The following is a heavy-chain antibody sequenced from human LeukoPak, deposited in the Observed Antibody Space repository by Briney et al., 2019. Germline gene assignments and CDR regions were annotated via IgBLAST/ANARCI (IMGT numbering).Heavy chain of an antibody. V-gene: IGHV4-59*08. Sequence: SETLSLTCTVSGGSISGYYWTWIRQLPGKGLEWIGYIYNSGITNYNPSLKSRVTVSVDTSRNQFSLRLTSVTAADTAVYYCARSVPSLDYLFDSWGHGTLVTVSS. CDR2: IYNSGIT. D-gene: IGHD4-11*01. CDR1: GGSISGYY. CDR3: ARSVPSLDYLFDS. J-gene: IGHJ5*01.